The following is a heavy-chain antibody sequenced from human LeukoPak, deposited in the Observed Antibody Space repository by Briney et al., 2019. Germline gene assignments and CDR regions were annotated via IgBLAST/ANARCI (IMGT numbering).Heavy chain of an antibody. CDR1: GFTFSDSW. V-gene: IGHV3-74*01. J-gene: IGHJ4*02. D-gene: IGHD3-22*01. CDR2: INSAGDTT. Sequence: GGSLRLSCAASGFTFSDSWMHWVRQAAGRGLVWVSRINSAGDTTSYADSVKGRFTISRDNSKKTLYLQMNSLRAEDTAVYYCARASDYDSGGYYIGGTFDYWGQGTLVTVSS. CDR3: ARASDYDSGGYYIGGTFDY.